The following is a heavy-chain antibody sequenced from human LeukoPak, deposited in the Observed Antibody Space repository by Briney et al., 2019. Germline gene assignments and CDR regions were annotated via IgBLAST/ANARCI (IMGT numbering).Heavy chain of an antibody. CDR3: ARDLSGLFAY. D-gene: IGHD2/OR15-2a*01. Sequence: SQTLSLTCAISGDSVSSTAWNWIRQSPSRGLEWLGRTYYRSKWYNDYAVSVKSRITINPDTSKNQFSLQLNSVTPEDTAVYYCARDLSGLFAYWGQGTLVTVSS. V-gene: IGHV6-1*01. CDR1: GDSVSSTA. J-gene: IGHJ4*02. CDR2: TYYRSKWYN.